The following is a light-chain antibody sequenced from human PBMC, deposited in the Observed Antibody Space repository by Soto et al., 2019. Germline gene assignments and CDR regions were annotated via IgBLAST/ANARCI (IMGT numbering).Light chain of an antibody. CDR3: QQHNNWPLT. Sequence: IVMTQSPATLSVSPGERATLSCRASQSVSSNLAWYQQKPGQAPRLLIYGASTRATDIPARFSGSGSGTEFTLTISSLQSEDFAVYYCQQHNNWPLTFGGGTKVEIK. CDR2: GAS. V-gene: IGKV3-15*01. CDR1: QSVSSN. J-gene: IGKJ4*01.